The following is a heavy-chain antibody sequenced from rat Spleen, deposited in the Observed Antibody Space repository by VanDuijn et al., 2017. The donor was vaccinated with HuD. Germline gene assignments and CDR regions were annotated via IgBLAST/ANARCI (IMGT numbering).Heavy chain of an antibody. V-gene: IGHV5-20*01. CDR2: ISSDGGGA. CDR3: ARGVADY. CDR1: GFIFSDYY. J-gene: IGHJ2*01. Sequence: EVQLVESDGGLVQPGRSLKLSCAASGFIFSDYYMAWVRQAPTKGLEWVASISSDGGGAYYRDSVKGRFTISRDNVKSSLYLQMNSLRSDDTATYYCARGVADYWGQGVMVTVSS.